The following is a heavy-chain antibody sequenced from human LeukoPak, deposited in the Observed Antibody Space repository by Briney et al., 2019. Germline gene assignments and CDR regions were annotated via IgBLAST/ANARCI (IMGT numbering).Heavy chain of an antibody. CDR2: IRSKAYGGTT. CDR1: GFTFGDYA. D-gene: IGHD2-2*01. V-gene: IGHV3-49*04. J-gene: IGHJ5*02. CDR3: TRGYQLLSDHFPRRFDP. Sequence: GGSLRLSCTASGFTFGDYAMSWVRQAPGEGLEWVGFIRSKAYGGTTEYAASVKGRFTISRDDSKSIAYLQMNSLKTEDTAVYYCTRGYQLLSDHFPRRFDPWGQGTLVTVSS.